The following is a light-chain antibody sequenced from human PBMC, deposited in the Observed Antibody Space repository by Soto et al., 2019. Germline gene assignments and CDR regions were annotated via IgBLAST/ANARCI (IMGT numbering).Light chain of an antibody. CDR2: DAS. CDR3: HQRSTWPFT. J-gene: IGKJ3*01. CDR1: QSISSY. Sequence: EIVLTQSPATLSLSPGERATLSCRASQSISSYLAWYQQKPDQAPRLLIYDASNRATGIPARFSGSGSGTDFTLTISSRGPEDFAVYYCHQRSTWPFTFGPGTKVDIK. V-gene: IGKV3-11*01.